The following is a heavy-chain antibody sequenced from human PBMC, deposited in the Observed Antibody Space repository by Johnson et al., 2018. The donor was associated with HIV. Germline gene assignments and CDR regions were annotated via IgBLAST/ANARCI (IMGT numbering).Heavy chain of an antibody. CDR3: CYGSGTYDGPAFDI. Sequence: QVQLVESGGSVVRPGGSLRLSCAASGFTFDDYGMSWVRQAPDKGLEWVAVISDDGSNKYYADSMKGRFTISRDNSKNTLYLQMNSLIPEDTAVYYCCYGSGTYDGPAFDIWGQGTVVIVSS. V-gene: IGHV3-30*03. CDR2: ISDDGSNK. D-gene: IGHD3-10*01. CDR1: GFTFDDYG. J-gene: IGHJ3*02.